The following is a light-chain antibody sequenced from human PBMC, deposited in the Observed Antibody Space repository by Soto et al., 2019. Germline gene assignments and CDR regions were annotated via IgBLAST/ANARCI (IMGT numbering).Light chain of an antibody. J-gene: IGLJ2*01. CDR1: STDFENYNL. CDR3: SSYAGSSARVV. Sequence: QSVLTQPASVSGSPGQSITISCTRSSTDFENYNLVSWYQHCPDKAPKLIIYEGTKRPSEISDRFFGSESDTTASLIISGLQPEDEADYYCSSYAGSSARVVFGGGTKLTVL. CDR2: EGT. V-gene: IGLV2-23*01.